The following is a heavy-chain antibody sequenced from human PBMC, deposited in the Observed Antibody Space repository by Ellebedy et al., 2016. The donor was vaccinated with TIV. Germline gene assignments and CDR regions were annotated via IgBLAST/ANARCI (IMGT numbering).Heavy chain of an antibody. CDR3: ARDLPRQGRGYDVLGLDF. CDR2: INPNSGGT. D-gene: IGHD5-12*01. J-gene: IGHJ6*02. Sequence: AASVKVSCKASGYIFTGHYIHWVRQAHGQGLEWVGWINPNSGGTKYAQKFQGRGTMTRDTSTRTAYMELSRLRFDDTAVYYCARDLPRQGRGYDVLGLDFWGQGSTVTVSS. V-gene: IGHV1-2*02. CDR1: GYIFTGHY.